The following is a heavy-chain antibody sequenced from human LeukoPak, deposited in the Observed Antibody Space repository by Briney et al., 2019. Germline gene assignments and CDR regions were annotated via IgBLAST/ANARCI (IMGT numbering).Heavy chain of an antibody. D-gene: IGHD2-21*02. J-gene: IGHJ3*02. CDR3: ASNYCGGDCYPRDAFDI. CDR1: GGTFSSYA. Sequence: SVKVSCKASGGTFSSYAISWVRQAPGQGLEWMGRIIPILGIANYAQKFQGRVTITADKSTSTAYMELSSLRSEDTAVYYCASNYCGGDCYPRDAFDIWGQGTMVTVFS. V-gene: IGHV1-69*04. CDR2: IIPILGIA.